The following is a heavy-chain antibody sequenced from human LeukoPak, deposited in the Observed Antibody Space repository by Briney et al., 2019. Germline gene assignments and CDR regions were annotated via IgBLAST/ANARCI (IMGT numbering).Heavy chain of an antibody. CDR2: IYHSGST. V-gene: IGHV4-4*02. CDR1: GGSISSNHW. D-gene: IGHD6-19*01. Sequence: SGTLSLTCAVSGGSISSNHWWSWVRQSPGKGLEWIGEIYHSGSTNYNPSLKSRVTISVDTSKNQFSLKLSSVTAADTAVYYCARDLQVAGTTVVGYWGQGTLVTVSS. J-gene: IGHJ4*02. CDR3: ARDLQVAGTTVVGY.